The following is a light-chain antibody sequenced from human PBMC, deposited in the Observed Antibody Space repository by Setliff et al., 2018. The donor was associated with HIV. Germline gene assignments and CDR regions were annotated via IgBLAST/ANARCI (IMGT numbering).Light chain of an antibody. CDR2: ATS. V-gene: IGKV3-20*01. CDR1: QPISTSY. Sequence: IVLTQSPGTLSLSPGERATLSCRTSQPISTSYLAWYQQKPGQAPRLLISATSRRATGIPDRFSGSGSEADFSGSGTDFTLTIAGLEPEDFAVYYCQHYGSSPQPFGQGTKVDIK. CDR3: QHYGSSPQP. J-gene: IGKJ1*01.